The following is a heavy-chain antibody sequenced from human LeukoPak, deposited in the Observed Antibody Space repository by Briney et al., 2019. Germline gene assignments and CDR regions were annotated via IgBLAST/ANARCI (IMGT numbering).Heavy chain of an antibody. CDR2: IFYSGST. Sequence: SETLSLTCTVSGGSISSYYWSWLRQPPGKGLEWIGYIFYSGSTNYDPSLKSRVSISVDTSKNQFSLKLSSVTAADTAVYYCARVAAKTVDYWGQGTLVTVSS. CDR1: GGSISSYY. D-gene: IGHD2-15*01. J-gene: IGHJ4*02. V-gene: IGHV4-59*12. CDR3: ARVAAKTVDY.